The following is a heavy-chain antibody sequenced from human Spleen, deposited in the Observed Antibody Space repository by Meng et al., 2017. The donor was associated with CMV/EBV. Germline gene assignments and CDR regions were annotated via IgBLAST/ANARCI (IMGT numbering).Heavy chain of an antibody. CDR2: ISWNGVTT. Sequence: ASGFTFGNYAMHWVRQGPGKSLEWVSLISWNGVTTFYADSVRGRFTISRDNSEESLYLEMSSLRPEDTAVYYCAAGYSGYDAPFDYWGQGTLVTVSS. CDR1: GFTFGNYA. D-gene: IGHD5-12*01. V-gene: IGHV3-43D*03. CDR3: AAGYSGYDAPFDY. J-gene: IGHJ4*02.